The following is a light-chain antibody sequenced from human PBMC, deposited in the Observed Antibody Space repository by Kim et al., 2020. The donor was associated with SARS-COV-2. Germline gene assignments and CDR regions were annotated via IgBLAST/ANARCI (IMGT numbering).Light chain of an antibody. V-gene: IGLV3-25*03. J-gene: IGLJ2*01. CDR2: RDK. CDR3: QSADISGTSWI. Sequence: PGRAPILVLYRDKARPSWIPERFSGSRSGTTVTLTISGVQAEDEADYFCQSADISGTSWIFGGWTQLTVL.